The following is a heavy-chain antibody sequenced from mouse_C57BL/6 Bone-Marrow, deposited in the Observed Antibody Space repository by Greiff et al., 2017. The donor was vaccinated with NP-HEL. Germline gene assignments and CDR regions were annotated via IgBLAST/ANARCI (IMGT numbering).Heavy chain of an antibody. CDR2: ISNGGGST. CDR1: GFTFSDYY. Sequence: EVKLMESGGGLVQPGGSLKLSCAASGFTFSDYYMYWVRQTPEKRLEWVAYISNGGGSTYYPDTVKGRFTISRDNAKNTLYLQMSRLKSEDTAMYYCARFPLLENAMDYWGQGTSVTVSS. D-gene: IGHD2-1*01. CDR3: ARFPLLENAMDY. V-gene: IGHV5-12*01. J-gene: IGHJ4*01.